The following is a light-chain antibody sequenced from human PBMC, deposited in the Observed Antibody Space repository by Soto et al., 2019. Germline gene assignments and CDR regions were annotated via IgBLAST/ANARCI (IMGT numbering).Light chain of an antibody. CDR1: QSLLHITGETF. Sequence: DVVMTQTPLSLSVAPGQPASISCKSSQSLLHITGETFLFWYLQKPGQSPQLLIYEVSTRVSGVPDRFSGSGSGKDFTLEISRVETDDVGIYYCMQSTKLPPTFGQGTRLGIE. CDR3: MQSTKLPPT. CDR2: EVS. J-gene: IGKJ5*01. V-gene: IGKV2D-29*02.